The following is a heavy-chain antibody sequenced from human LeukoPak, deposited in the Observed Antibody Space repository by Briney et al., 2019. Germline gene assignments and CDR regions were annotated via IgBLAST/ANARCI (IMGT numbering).Heavy chain of an antibody. CDR2: IKSKTDGGTT. Sequence: GGSLRLSCAASGFTFSNAWMSWVRQAPGKGLEWVGRIKSKTDGGTTDYAAPVKGRFTISRDDSKNTLYLQTNSLKTEDTAVYYCTTDPYTVTTLGYYYYGMDVWGQGTTVTVSS. V-gene: IGHV3-15*01. D-gene: IGHD4-17*01. CDR1: GFTFSNAW. J-gene: IGHJ6*02. CDR3: TTDPYTVTTLGYYYYGMDV.